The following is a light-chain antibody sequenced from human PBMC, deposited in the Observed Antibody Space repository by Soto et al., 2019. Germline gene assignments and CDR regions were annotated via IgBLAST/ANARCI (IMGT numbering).Light chain of an antibody. J-gene: IGKJ4*01. V-gene: IGKV3-15*01. CDR2: GAS. CDR3: QQYYNWPLT. Sequence: EIVMTQSPATLSVSPGERATLSCRASQSVSSNLAWYQQKPGQAPRLLIYGASTRATGFPARFSGSGSGTEFTLTISSLQSEDFAVYYCQQYYNWPLTFXGGTKVDIK. CDR1: QSVSSN.